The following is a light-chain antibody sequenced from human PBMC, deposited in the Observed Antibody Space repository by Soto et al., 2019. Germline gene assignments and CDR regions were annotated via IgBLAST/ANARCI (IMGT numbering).Light chain of an antibody. Sequence: EIVLAQSPGTLSLSPGERATLACRASQSVSSSYLAWFQQKPGQAPRLLIYGGSSRATGIPDRFSGSGSGTDFTLTTSRLEPEDFAVYYCQQYVSSPRTFGQGAKVEI. J-gene: IGKJ1*01. CDR3: QQYVSSPRT. CDR2: GGS. CDR1: QSVSSSY. V-gene: IGKV3-20*01.